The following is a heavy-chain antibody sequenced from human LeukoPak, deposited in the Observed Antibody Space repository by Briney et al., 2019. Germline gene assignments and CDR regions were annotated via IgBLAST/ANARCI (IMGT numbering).Heavy chain of an antibody. CDR2: IYYTGST. J-gene: IGHJ4*02. CDR1: GDSISSTSYY. D-gene: IGHD5-12*01. CDR3: ARQDTYSDYEFDY. V-gene: IGHV4-61*05. Sequence: PSETLSLTCIVSGDSISSTSYYWSWIRQPPGKGLEWIGYIYYTGSTKYNPSLKSRVTISVDRSKNQFSLKLSSVTAADTAVYYCARQDTYSDYEFDYWGQGTLVTVSS.